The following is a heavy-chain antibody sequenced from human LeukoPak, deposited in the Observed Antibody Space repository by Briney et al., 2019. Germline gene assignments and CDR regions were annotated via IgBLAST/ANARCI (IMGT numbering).Heavy chain of an antibody. CDR2: IYSGGST. Sequence: GGSLRLSCAASGFTVSSNYMSWVRQAPGKGLEWVSVIYSGGSTYYADSVKGRFTISRDNSKNTLYLQMNSLRAEDTAVYHCARGGDFSYFDYWGQGTLVTVSS. CDR1: GFTVSSNY. J-gene: IGHJ4*02. V-gene: IGHV3-53*01. CDR3: ARGGDFSYFDY. D-gene: IGHD2-21*02.